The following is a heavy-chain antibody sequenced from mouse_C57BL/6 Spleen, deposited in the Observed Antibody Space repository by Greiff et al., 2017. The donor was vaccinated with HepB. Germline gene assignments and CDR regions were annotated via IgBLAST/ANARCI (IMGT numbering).Heavy chain of an antibody. CDR2: INPNNGGT. V-gene: IGHV1-26*01. D-gene: IGHD2-5*01. Sequence: VQLQQSGPELVKPGASVKISCKASGYTFTDYYMNWVKQSHGKSLEWIGDINPNNGGTSYNQKFKGKATLTVDKSSSTAYMELRSLTSEDSAVYYCARSRAYYSNYYAMDYWGQGTSVTVSS. CDR1: GYTFTDYY. CDR3: ARSRAYYSNYYAMDY. J-gene: IGHJ4*01.